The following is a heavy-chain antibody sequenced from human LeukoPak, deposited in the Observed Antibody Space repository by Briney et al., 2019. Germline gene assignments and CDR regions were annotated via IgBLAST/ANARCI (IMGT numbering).Heavy chain of an antibody. CDR1: GGTFSSYA. CDR2: IIPIFGTA. V-gene: IGHV1-69*06. J-gene: IGHJ6*03. Sequence: ASVKVSCKASGGTFSSYAISWVRQAPGQGLEWMGGIIPIFGTANYAQKFQGRVTITADKSTSTAYMELSSLRSEDTAVYYCASGPMVRGSYYYYMDVWGKGTTVTVSS. CDR3: ASGPMVRGSYYYYMDV. D-gene: IGHD3-10*01.